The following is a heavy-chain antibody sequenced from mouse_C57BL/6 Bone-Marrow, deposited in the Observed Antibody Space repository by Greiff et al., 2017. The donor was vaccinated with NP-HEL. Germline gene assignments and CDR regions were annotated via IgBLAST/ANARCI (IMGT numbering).Heavy chain of an antibody. CDR1: GFTFSDYG. V-gene: IGHV5-17*01. Sequence: EVKVVESGGGLVKPGGSLKLSCAASGFTFSDYGMHWVRQAPEKGLEWVAYISSGSSTIYYADTVKGRFTISRDNAKNTLFLQMTSLRSEDTAMYYCARPGYYGSSYSWFAYWGQGTLVTVSA. J-gene: IGHJ3*01. D-gene: IGHD1-1*01. CDR3: ARPGYYGSSYSWFAY. CDR2: ISSGSSTI.